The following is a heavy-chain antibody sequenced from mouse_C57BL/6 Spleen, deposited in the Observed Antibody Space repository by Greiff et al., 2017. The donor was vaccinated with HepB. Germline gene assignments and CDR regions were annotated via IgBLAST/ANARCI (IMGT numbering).Heavy chain of an antibody. V-gene: IGHV5-16*01. Sequence: EVKLVESEGGLVQPGSSMKLSCTASGFTFSDYYMAWVRQVPEKGLEWVANINYDGSSTYYLDSLKSRFIISRDNAKNILYLQMSSLKSEDTATYYCARDRGGYYDYWYFDVWGTGTTVTVSS. D-gene: IGHD2-4*01. CDR3: ARDRGGYYDYWYFDV. CDR1: GFTFSDYY. CDR2: INYDGSST. J-gene: IGHJ1*03.